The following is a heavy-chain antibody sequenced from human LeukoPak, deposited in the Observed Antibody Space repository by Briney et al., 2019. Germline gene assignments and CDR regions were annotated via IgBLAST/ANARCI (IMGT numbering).Heavy chain of an antibody. CDR2: IYHSGST. CDR3: ARIYCSGGSCYSANYYYYYGMDV. J-gene: IGHJ6*02. Sequence: SETLSLTCAVSGGSISSSNWWSWVRHPPGKGLEWIGEIYHSGSTNYNPSLKSRVTVSVDKSKNQFSLKLSSVTAADTAVYYCARIYCSGGSCYSANYYYYYGMDVWGQGTTVTVSS. CDR1: GGSISSSNW. V-gene: IGHV4-4*02. D-gene: IGHD2-15*01.